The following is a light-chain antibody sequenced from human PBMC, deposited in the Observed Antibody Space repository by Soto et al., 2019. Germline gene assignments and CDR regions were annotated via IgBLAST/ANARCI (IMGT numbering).Light chain of an antibody. CDR3: MQAKDLPHT. J-gene: IGKJ2*01. V-gene: IGKV2-24*01. CDR1: QSLVGSDGVTY. CDR2: RNS. Sequence: IVMTQTPLSSRVILGQPASISCRSSQSLVGSDGVTYLTWLQQRPGQPPRLLIYRNSARFLGAPDRFRGSGAGTYFTLEISRVEPEDVGIYYCMQAKDLPHTFGQGTKLEIE.